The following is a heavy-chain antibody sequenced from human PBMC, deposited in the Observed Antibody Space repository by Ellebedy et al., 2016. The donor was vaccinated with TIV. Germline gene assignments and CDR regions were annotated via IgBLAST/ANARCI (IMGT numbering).Heavy chain of an antibody. Sequence: GESLKISCAASGFTFSGYYMSWFRQAPGKGPEWVSYISYSGDLMYYADSVKGRFTISRDNAKNSLYLQMNSLRAEDTAVYYCARDSRDYYDSSGYSPPDYWGQGTLVTVSS. CDR1: GFTFSGYY. V-gene: IGHV3-11*04. D-gene: IGHD3-22*01. J-gene: IGHJ4*02. CDR2: ISYSGDLM. CDR3: ARDSRDYYDSSGYSPPDY.